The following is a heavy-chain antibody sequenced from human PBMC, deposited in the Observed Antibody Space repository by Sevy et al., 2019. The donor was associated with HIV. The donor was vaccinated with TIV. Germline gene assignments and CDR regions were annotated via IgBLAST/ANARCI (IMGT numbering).Heavy chain of an antibody. J-gene: IGHJ4*02. Sequence: GVSLRLSCAASGFTFDDFAMHWVRQVPGKGLEWVSGLNWDSGSVANADSVKGRFTISRDNAKNALFLQMNSLRAEDTALYYCAKDIGATGIAVVANWGQGIQVTVSS. V-gene: IGHV3-9*01. CDR2: LNWDSGSV. CDR1: GFTFDDFA. CDR3: AKDIGATGIAVVAN. D-gene: IGHD6-19*01.